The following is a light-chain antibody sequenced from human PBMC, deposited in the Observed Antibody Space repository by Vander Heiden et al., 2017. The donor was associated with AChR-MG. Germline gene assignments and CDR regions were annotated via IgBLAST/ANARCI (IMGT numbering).Light chain of an antibody. J-gene: IGLJ1*01. V-gene: IGLV1-44*01. Sequence: QSVLAQPPSASGTPGQRVTVSCSGSSSNIGSNSVNCYQQVPGRAPKLLIHSDDHRPSGVPDRFSGSRSGTSASLAITGLQSEDEAVYYCATWDDSLTAYVFGPGTTVTVL. CDR2: SDD. CDR1: SSNIGSNS. CDR3: ATWDDSLTAYV.